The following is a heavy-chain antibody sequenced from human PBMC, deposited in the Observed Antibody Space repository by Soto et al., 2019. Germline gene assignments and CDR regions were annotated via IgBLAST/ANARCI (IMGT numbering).Heavy chain of an antibody. V-gene: IGHV3-33*01. D-gene: IGHD6-19*01. Sequence: GGSLRLSXAASGFTFNTHGMHWVRQAPGKGLEWVAVIWYDGSQRYYADFVRGRFTISRDNSQNTLYLQMNSLRAEDTAVYYCVRDGSTGWHFDSWGQGTLVTVSS. CDR3: VRDGSTGWHFDS. CDR2: IWYDGSQR. J-gene: IGHJ4*02. CDR1: GFTFNTHG.